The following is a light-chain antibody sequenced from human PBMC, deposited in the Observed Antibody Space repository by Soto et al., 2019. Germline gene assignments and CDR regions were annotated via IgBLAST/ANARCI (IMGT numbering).Light chain of an antibody. Sequence: DVVMTQSPLSLPVTLGQPASISCRSSQSLVYSDGNTSLKWFQQRPGQSQRRLIYKVSNRDSGVPDRFSGSGAGTDFTLKISRVEAEDVGVYYCMQGTHWPPTFGQGTKLEI. J-gene: IGKJ2*01. CDR2: KVS. CDR1: QSLVYSDGNTS. V-gene: IGKV2-30*01. CDR3: MQGTHWPPT.